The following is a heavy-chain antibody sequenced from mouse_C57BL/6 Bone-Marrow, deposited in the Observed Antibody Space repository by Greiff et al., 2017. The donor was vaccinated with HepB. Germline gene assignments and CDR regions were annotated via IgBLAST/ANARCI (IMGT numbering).Heavy chain of an antibody. J-gene: IGHJ2*01. CDR3: ARSVYYSNYEYFDY. Sequence: VQLQQSGPELVKPGASVKMSCKASGYTFTDYNMHWVKQSHGKSLEWIGYINPNNGGTSYNQKFKGKATLTVNKSSSTAYMELRSLTSEDSAVYYCARSVYYSNYEYFDYWGQGTTLTVSS. D-gene: IGHD2-5*01. V-gene: IGHV1-22*01. CDR2: INPNNGGT. CDR1: GYTFTDYN.